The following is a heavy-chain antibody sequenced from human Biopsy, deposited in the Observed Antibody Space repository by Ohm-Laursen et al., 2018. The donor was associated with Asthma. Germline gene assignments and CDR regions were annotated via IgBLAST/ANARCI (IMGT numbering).Heavy chain of an antibody. Sequence: SLRLSCAASGFTFSNYGMHWVRQAPGKGLDWVAVISFDGSNKNYTDSVKGRFTIPRDNSRNTLHLQMNSLRAEDTAVYYCAEDVFPGWELRRGPDYWGQGTRVTVSS. CDR3: AEDVFPGWELRRGPDY. V-gene: IGHV3-30*18. CDR2: ISFDGSNK. D-gene: IGHD1-26*01. CDR1: GFTFSNYG. J-gene: IGHJ4*02.